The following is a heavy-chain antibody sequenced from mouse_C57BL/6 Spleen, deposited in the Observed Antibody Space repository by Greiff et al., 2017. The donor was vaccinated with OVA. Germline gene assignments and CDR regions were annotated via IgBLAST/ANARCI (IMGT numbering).Heavy chain of an antibody. J-gene: IGHJ2*01. D-gene: IGHD1-1*01. CDR2: IDPSDSYT. CDR3: ARSGLLRSGDY. Sequence: VQLQQPGAELVKPGASVKLSCKASGYTFTSYWMQWVKQRPGQGLEWIGEIDPSDSYTNYNQKFKGKATLTVDTSSSTAYMQLSSLTSEDSAVYYCARSGLLRSGDYGGQGTTLTVSS. V-gene: IGHV1-50*01. CDR1: GYTFTSYW.